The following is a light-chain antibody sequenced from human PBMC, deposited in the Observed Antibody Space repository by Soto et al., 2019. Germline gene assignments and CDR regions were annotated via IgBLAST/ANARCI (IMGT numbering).Light chain of an antibody. V-gene: IGKV1-27*01. CDR3: QKYRSVPV. Sequence: DIQMTQSPTSLSASVGDRVTITCRASQDIRNFVAWYQQKPGKAPKLLIYAASTLQSGVPSRFSGSGSGTDFTLTINSLQPEDVSTYSCQKYRSVPVFGPGTKLEIK. J-gene: IGKJ3*01. CDR2: AAS. CDR1: QDIRNF.